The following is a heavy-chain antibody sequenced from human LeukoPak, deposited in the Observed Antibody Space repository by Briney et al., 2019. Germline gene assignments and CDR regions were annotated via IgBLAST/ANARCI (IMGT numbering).Heavy chain of an antibody. CDR1: GGSISSYY. J-gene: IGHJ4*02. V-gene: IGHV4-59*01. CDR3: AREGWGYYFDF. CDR2: IYYSGTT. Sequence: PSESLSLTCTVSGGSISSYYWSWIRQPPGKGLEWIGYIYYSGTTNYNPGLKNGVTISVDTSKNQFSLKLSSVTAADTAVYYCAREGWGYYFDFWGQGTLLTVSS. D-gene: IGHD7-27*01.